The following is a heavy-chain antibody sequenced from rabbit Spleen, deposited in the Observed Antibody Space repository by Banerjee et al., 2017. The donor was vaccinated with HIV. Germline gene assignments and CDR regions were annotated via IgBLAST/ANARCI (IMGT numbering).Heavy chain of an antibody. D-gene: IGHD4-1*01. CDR2: INTATGKP. CDR1: GFSFSDRDV. Sequence: QEELEESGGGLVKPEGSLTLTCKASGFSFSDRDVMCWVRQAPGKGLEWIACINTATGKPVYATWAKGRFTISTTSSITVTLQMTSLTAADTATYFCARDLAGAIGWNFYLWGPGTLVTVS. CDR3: ARDLAGAIGWNFYL. J-gene: IGHJ4*01. V-gene: IGHV1S45*01.